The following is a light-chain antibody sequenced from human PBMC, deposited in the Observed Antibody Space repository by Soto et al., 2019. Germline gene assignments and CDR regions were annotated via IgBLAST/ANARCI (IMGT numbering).Light chain of an antibody. V-gene: IGKV1-9*01. CDR2: GAS. J-gene: IGKJ4*01. CDR3: QQLNKYPST. CDR1: QSITTH. Sequence: DIQMTQSPSSLSTSVGDRVTITCRASQSITTHLNWYQQKPGKAPKLLIYGASTLQSGVPSRFSGSGSGTDFTLTINSLQPEDFATYYCQQLNKYPSTFGGGTKVDIK.